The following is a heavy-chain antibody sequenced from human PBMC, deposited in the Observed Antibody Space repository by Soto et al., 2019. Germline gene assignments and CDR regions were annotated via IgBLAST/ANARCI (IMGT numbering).Heavy chain of an antibody. CDR2: INHSGST. CDR3: ARGSPGKFDY. J-gene: IGHJ4*02. CDR1: GGSFSGYY. Sequence: SETLSLTCAVYGGSFSGYYWSWIRQPPGKGLEWIGEINHSGSTNYNPSLKSRVTISVDTSKNQFSLKLSSVTAADTAVYYCARGSPGKFDYWGQGTLVTGSS. V-gene: IGHV4-34*01.